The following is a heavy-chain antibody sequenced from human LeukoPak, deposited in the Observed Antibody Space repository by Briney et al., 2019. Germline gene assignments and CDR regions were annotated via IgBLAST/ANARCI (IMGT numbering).Heavy chain of an antibody. V-gene: IGHV3-64*01. D-gene: IGHD1-26*01. CDR3: ATRLGYSGSHHSDY. CDR2: ISSNGGST. Sequence: GGSLRLSCAASGFTFSSYAMHWVRQAPGKGLEYVSAISSNGGSTYYANSVKGRFTISRDNSKNTLYLQMGSLRAEDMAVYYCATRLGYSGSHHSDYWGQGTLVTVSS. J-gene: IGHJ4*02. CDR1: GFTFSSYA.